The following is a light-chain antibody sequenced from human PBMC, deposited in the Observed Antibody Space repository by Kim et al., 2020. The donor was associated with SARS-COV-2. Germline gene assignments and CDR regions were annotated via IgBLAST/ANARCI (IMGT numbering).Light chain of an antibody. V-gene: IGLV1-40*01. Sequence: QSVLTQPPSVSGAPGQRVTISCTGNNSNIGAGYDVHWYQQLPGTAPKLLIYGNTNRPSGVPDRFSGSKSGTSASLAITGLQAEDEADYCCQTYDSSLRGVFGGGTQLTVL. J-gene: IGLJ2*01. CDR3: QTYDSSLRGV. CDR2: GNT. CDR1: NSNIGAGYD.